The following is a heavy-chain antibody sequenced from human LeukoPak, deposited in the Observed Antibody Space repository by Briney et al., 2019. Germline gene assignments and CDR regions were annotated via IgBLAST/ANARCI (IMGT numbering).Heavy chain of an antibody. Sequence: GGSLRLSCAASGFTFSRYRMNWVRQAPGKGLVWVSNISSTSSSIYYADSVKGRFTISRDNAKNSLYLQMNSPRDEDTAVYYCARGLDYYYYAMDVWGQGTTVTVSS. J-gene: IGHJ6*02. CDR2: ISSTSSSI. CDR3: ARGLDYYYYAMDV. V-gene: IGHV3-48*02. CDR1: GFTFSRYR.